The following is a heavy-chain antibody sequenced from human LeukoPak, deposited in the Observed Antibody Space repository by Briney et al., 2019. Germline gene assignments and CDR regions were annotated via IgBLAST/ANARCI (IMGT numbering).Heavy chain of an antibody. D-gene: IGHD3-9*01. CDR2: ISGSGGST. V-gene: IGHV3-23*01. Sequence: GGSLRLSCAASGFTFDDYGMSWVRQAPGKGLEWVSAISGSGGSTYYADSVKGRFTISRDNSKNTLYLQMNGLRAEDTAVYYCAKDDVPFSLYCDIVAHAFDIWGQGTMVTVSS. CDR3: AKDDVPFSLYCDIVAHAFDI. J-gene: IGHJ3*02. CDR1: GFTFDDYG.